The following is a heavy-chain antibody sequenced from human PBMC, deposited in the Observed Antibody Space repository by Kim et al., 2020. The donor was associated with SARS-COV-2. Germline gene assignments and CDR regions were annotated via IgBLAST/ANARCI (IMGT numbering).Heavy chain of an antibody. CDR2: ISYDGSNK. CDR3: SSNYYDSSGSADAFDI. D-gene: IGHD3-22*01. CDR1: GFTFSSYG. V-gene: IGHV3-30*03. Sequence: GGSLRLSCAASGFTFSSYGMHWVRQAPGKGLEWVAVISYDGSNKYYADSVKGRFTISRDNSKNTLYLQMNSLRAEDTAVYYCSSNYYDSSGSADAFDIWGQGTMVTVSS. J-gene: IGHJ3*02.